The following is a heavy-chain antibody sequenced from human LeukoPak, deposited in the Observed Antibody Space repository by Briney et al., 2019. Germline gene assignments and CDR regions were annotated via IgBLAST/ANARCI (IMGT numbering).Heavy chain of an antibody. CDR1: GFTFSSYR. D-gene: IGHD3-10*01. Sequence: GGSLRLSCAASGFTFSSYRMNWVRQAPGKGLEWVSYISTSGSTIYYADSVKGRFTISRDNAKNSLYLQMNSLRADDTAVYYCARDSTASGEFDYWGQGTLVTVSS. J-gene: IGHJ4*02. CDR3: ARDSTASGEFDY. CDR2: ISTSGSTI. V-gene: IGHV3-48*04.